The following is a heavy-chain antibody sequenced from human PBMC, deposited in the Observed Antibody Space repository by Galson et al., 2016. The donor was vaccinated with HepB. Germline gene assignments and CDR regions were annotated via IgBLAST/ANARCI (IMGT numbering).Heavy chain of an antibody. J-gene: IGHJ4*02. D-gene: IGHD3-9*01. CDR3: AKDAYYDLLPIYSQKVGDY. CDR2: ISSSSNYI. CDR1: GFTFSGYS. V-gene: IGHV3-21*04. Sequence: SLRLSCAASGFTFSGYSMNWVRQAPGKGLEWVSSISSSSNYIYDADSVKGRFTISRDNAKNLVYLQMNRLRAEDSAVYYCAKDAYYDLLPIYSQKVGDYWGQGTLVTVSS.